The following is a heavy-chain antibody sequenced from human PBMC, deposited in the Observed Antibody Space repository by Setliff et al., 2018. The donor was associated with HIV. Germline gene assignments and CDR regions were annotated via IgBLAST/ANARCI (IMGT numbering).Heavy chain of an antibody. CDR1: GYSFSSHG. Sequence: GSVKVSCKTSGYSFSSHGVSWVRQAPGQGLEWVGWISSYTGKTKYAQNVQGRVTLTTDTSTSTAYMDLRSLRPDDTAVYYCAKDISASALYYYGMDVWGQGTTVTVSS. V-gene: IGHV1-18*01. J-gene: IGHJ6*02. D-gene: IGHD6-13*01. CDR3: AKDISASALYYYGMDV. CDR2: ISSYTGKT.